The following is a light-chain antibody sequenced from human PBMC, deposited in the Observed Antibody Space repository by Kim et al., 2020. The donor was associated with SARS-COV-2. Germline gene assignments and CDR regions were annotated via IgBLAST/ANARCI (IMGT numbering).Light chain of an antibody. CDR1: QGVSSN. Sequence: VCPGERPTLTCRASQGVSSNLAWYQQNPGQAPRLLIYGASTRATGIPARFSGSGSGTEFTLTISSLQSEDFAVYYCQQYNNWLGTFGQGTKVDIK. V-gene: IGKV3-15*01. J-gene: IGKJ1*01. CDR2: GAS. CDR3: QQYNNWLGT.